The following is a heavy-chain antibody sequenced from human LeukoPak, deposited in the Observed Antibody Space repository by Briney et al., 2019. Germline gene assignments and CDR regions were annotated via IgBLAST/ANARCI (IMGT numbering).Heavy chain of an antibody. D-gene: IGHD2-8*01. Sequence: PGGSLRLSCAASGFTFSSYAMHWVRQAPGKGLEWVAVISYDGSNKYYADSVKGRFTISRDNSKNTLYLQMNSLRAEDTAVYYCAKGMVYAIRSGFDYWGQGTLVTVSS. CDR3: AKGMVYAIRSGFDY. J-gene: IGHJ4*02. CDR2: ISYDGSNK. CDR1: GFTFSSYA. V-gene: IGHV3-30*04.